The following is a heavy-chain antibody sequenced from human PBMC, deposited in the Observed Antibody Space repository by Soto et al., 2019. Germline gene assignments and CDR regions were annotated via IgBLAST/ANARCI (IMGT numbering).Heavy chain of an antibody. D-gene: IGHD5-18*01. Sequence: SVKVSCKASGGTFSSYAISWVRQAPGQGLEWMGGIIPIFGTANYAQKFQGRVTITADESTSTAYMELGSLRSEDTAVYYCARDNRPGAMAFDAFDIWGQGTMVTVSS. CDR3: ARDNRPGAMAFDAFDI. CDR1: GGTFSSYA. V-gene: IGHV1-69*13. CDR2: IIPIFGTA. J-gene: IGHJ3*02.